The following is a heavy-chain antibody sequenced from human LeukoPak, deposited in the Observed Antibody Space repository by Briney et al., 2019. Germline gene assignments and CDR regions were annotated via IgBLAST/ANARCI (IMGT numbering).Heavy chain of an antibody. CDR2: ISSSSSTI. J-gene: IGHJ5*02. V-gene: IGHV3-48*01. Sequence: HTGGSLRLSCAASGFTFSSYEMNWVRQAPGKGLEWVSYISSSSSTIYYADSVKGRFTISRDNAKNSLYLQLNSLRAEDTAVYYCARVLHKRNYDSSDYYVSWGQGTLVTVSS. CDR3: ARVLHKRNYDSSDYYVS. D-gene: IGHD3-22*01. CDR1: GFTFSSYE.